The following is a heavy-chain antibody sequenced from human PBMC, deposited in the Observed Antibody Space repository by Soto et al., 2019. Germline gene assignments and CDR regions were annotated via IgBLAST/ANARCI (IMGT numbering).Heavy chain of an antibody. CDR1: GFTFSSYA. J-gene: IGHJ3*02. V-gene: IGHV3-30-3*01. Sequence: QVQLVESGGGVVQPGRSPRLSCAASGFTFSSYAMHWVRQAPGKGLEWVAVISYDGSNKYYADSVKGRFTISRDNSKNTLYLQMNSLRAEDTAVYYCARAYNWNYVGAFDIWGQGTMVTVSS. CDR3: ARAYNWNYVGAFDI. D-gene: IGHD1-7*01. CDR2: ISYDGSNK.